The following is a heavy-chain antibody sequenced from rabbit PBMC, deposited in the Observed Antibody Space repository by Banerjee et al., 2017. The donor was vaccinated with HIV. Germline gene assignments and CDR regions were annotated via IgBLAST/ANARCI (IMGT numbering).Heavy chain of an antibody. D-gene: IGHD4-2*01. CDR1: GFDFNSKA. V-gene: IGHV1S40*01. CDR2: IPTSIGSA. J-gene: IGHJ4*01. CDR3: AGRAGNEGYYFNF. Sequence: QSLEESGGDLVKPEGSLTLTCKASGFDFNSKAMYWLRQAPGKGLEWIGCIPTSIGSAWYANWVNGRFTISKTSSTTVTLQMTSLTAADTATYFSAGRAGNEGYYFNFWGQGTLVTVS.